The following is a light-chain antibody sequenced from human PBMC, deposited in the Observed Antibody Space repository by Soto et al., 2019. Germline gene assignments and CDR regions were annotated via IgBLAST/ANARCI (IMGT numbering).Light chain of an antibody. CDR3: QQYGTPRSVT. Sequence: IFLTQSPGTLSLSPGEEATLSCRASQSVDSNYLAWYQQKAGQTPRLIIYGATGRADGIPHRFSGSGFGTDFTLTISKVEPEDFAVYYCQQYGTPRSVTFGQGTRLEIK. CDR1: QSVDSNY. J-gene: IGKJ5*01. V-gene: IGKV3-20*01. CDR2: GAT.